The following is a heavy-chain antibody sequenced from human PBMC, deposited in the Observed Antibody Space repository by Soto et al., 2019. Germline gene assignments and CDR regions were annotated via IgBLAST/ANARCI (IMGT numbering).Heavy chain of an antibody. CDR3: ARGGYCSCGSCYSRGNDY. D-gene: IGHD2-15*01. J-gene: IGHJ4*02. V-gene: IGHV3-33*01. CDR1: GFTFSSYG. CDR2: IWYDGSNK. Sequence: QVQLVESGGGVVQPGRSLRLSCAASGFTFSSYGMHWVRQAPGKGLEWVAVIWYDGSNKYYADYVKGRFTISRDNSKNTLYLQMNSLRAEDTAVYYGARGGYCSCGSCYSRGNDYWGQGTLVTVSS.